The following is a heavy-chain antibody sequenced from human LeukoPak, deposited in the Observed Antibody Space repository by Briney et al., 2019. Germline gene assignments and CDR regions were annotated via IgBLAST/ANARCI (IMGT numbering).Heavy chain of an antibody. J-gene: IGHJ6*02. CDR1: GGSFSEYY. CDR3: ARSRNDLMSYYYYGMDV. D-gene: IGHD1-1*01. V-gene: IGHV4-34*01. Sequence: SETLSLTCAVYGGSFSEYYWSWIRQPPGKGLEWIGEINHSGSTNYNPSLKSRVTMSVDTSKNQFSLKLSSVTAADTAVYYCARSRNDLMSYYYYGMDVWGQGTTVTVSS. CDR2: INHSGST.